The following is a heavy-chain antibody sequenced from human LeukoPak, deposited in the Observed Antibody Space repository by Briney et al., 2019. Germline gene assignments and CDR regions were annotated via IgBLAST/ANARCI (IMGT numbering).Heavy chain of an antibody. D-gene: IGHD1-26*01. CDR1: GFTLSSYS. CDR3: ARDLLGDLPYYFNY. Sequence: PGGSLRLSCAASGFTLSSYSMNWVRQAPGKGLEWISHITWSGSTIFYADSVKGRFTISGDGSKSIAYLQMNSLKTEDTAVYYCARDLLGDLPYYFNYWGQGTLVTVSS. CDR2: ITWSGSTI. V-gene: IGHV3-48*01. J-gene: IGHJ4*02.